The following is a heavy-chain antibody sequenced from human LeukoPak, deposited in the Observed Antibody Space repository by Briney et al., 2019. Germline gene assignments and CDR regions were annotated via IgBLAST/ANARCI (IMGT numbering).Heavy chain of an antibody. J-gene: IGHJ4*02. CDR1: GGTFSSYT. V-gene: IGHV1-69*04. D-gene: IGHD1-26*01. Sequence: GASVKVSCKASGGTFSSYTISWVRQAPGQGLEWMGRIIPILGIANYAQKFQGRVTITADKSTSTAYMELSSLRSEDTAVYYCARDIPVGAVNTGVYWGQGNLVTVSS. CDR3: ARDIPVGAVNTGVY. CDR2: IIPILGIA.